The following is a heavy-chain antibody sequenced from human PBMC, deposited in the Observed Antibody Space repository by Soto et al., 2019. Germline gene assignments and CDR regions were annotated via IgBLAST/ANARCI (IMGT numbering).Heavy chain of an antibody. CDR2: IYWDDDK. D-gene: IGHD6-13*01. CDR1: GFSLSTSGVG. J-gene: IGHJ6*02. Sequence: QITLKESGPTLVKPTQTLTLTCTFSGFSLSTSGVGVGWIRQPPGKALEWLALIYWDDDKRYSPSLKSRLTITKDTSKNQAVLTMTNMDPVDTATYYCAHRRRSSRGYYYYGMDVWGQGTTVTVSS. V-gene: IGHV2-5*02. CDR3: AHRRRSSRGYYYYGMDV.